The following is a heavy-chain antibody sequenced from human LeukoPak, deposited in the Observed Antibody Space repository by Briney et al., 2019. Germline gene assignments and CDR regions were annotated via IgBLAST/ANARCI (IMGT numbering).Heavy chain of an antibody. CDR3: ARLSTPNLYYFDY. CDR1: GYTFTGYY. D-gene: IGHD3-16*02. Sequence: ASVKVSCKASGYTFTGYYMHWVRQAPGQGLEWMGWVNPNSGVTYYAQKFQGRVSMTRDTSISTAYMEVSRLRSDDSALYYCARLSTPNLYYFDYWGQGTLVTVSS. CDR2: VNPNSGVT. V-gene: IGHV1-2*02. J-gene: IGHJ4*02.